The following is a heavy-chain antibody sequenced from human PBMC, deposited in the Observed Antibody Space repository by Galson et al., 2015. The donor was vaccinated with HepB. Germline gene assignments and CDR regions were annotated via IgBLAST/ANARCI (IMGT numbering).Heavy chain of an antibody. V-gene: IGHV3-74*01. CDR1: GFTFSGHW. J-gene: IGHJ6*02. CDR3: VRWSDV. Sequence: SLRLSCAASGFTFSGHWMHWVRQAPGKGLVWVSRVNTDRSITSYADSVKGRFTISRDNAKNMLYLQMTNLRAEDSAVYYCVRWSDVWGQGTTVIVSS. CDR2: VNTDRSIT.